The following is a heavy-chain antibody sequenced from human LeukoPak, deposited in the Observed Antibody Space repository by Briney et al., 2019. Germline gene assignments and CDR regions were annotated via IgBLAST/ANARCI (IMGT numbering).Heavy chain of an antibody. CDR3: ARDRYYDFWSGYYPTFDY. J-gene: IGHJ4*02. CDR1: GFTFSGYS. D-gene: IGHD3-3*01. Sequence: PGGSLRLSCATSGFTFSGYSMNWVRQAPGKGLEWVSYISSSSSTIYHADSVKGRFTISRDNAKNSLYLQINSLRAEDTAVYYCARDRYYDFWSGYYPTFDYWGQGTLVTVSS. CDR2: ISSSSSTI. V-gene: IGHV3-48*01.